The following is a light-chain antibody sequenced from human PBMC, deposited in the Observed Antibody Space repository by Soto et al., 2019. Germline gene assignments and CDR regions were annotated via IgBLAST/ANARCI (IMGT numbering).Light chain of an antibody. J-gene: IGKJ1*01. CDR2: DAS. CDR1: KSISSW. CDR3: QQYNSYSPWT. V-gene: IGKV1-5*01. Sequence: DIQMTQSPSTLSASVGDRVTITCRASKSISSWLAWYQQKPGKAPKLLIYDASRLESGVPSRFSGSGSGTEFNLTISSLQPDDFATYYCQQYNSYSPWTFGQGTKVEIK.